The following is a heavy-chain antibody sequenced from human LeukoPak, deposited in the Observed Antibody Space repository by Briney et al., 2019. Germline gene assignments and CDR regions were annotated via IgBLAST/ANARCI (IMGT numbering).Heavy chain of an antibody. CDR2: ISYDGSNK. D-gene: IGHD2-2*01. Sequence: HPGGSLRLSCTASGFTFSSYAMHWVRQAPGKGLEWVAVISYDGSNKYYADSVKGRFTISRDNSKNTLYLQMNSLRAEDTAVYYCARARGQLLKVGPLGYWGQGTLVTVSS. CDR1: GFTFSSYA. J-gene: IGHJ4*02. V-gene: IGHV3-30*04. CDR3: ARARGQLLKVGPLGY.